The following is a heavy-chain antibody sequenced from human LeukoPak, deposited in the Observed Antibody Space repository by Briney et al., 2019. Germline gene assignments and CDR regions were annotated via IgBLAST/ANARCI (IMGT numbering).Heavy chain of an antibody. Sequence: SGGSLRLSCAASGFTFSSYAMHWVRQAPGKGLEWVAVISYDGSNKYYADSVKGRFTISRDNSKNTLYLRMNSLRVEDTAVYYCARMRGRYCSSNGCYVEYWGQGALVTVSS. D-gene: IGHD2-2*01. CDR1: GFTFSSYA. CDR3: ARMRGRYCSSNGCYVEY. CDR2: ISYDGSNK. V-gene: IGHV3-30-3*01. J-gene: IGHJ4*02.